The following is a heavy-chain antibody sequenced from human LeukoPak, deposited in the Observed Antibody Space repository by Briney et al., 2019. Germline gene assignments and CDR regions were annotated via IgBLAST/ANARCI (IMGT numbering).Heavy chain of an antibody. J-gene: IGHJ3*02. V-gene: IGHV4-59*08. CDR3: ATYYGSGSFDAFDI. CDR2: IYYSGST. D-gene: IGHD3-10*01. Sequence: SETLSLTCAVYGGSFSGYYWSWIRQPPGKGLEWIGYIYYSGSTNYNPSLKSRVTISVDTSKNQFSLKLSSVTAADTAVYYCATYYGSGSFDAFDIWGQGTMVTVSS. CDR1: GGSFSGYY.